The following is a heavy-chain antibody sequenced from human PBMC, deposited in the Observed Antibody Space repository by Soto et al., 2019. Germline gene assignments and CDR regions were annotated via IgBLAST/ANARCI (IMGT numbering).Heavy chain of an antibody. CDR2: ISDYNGHT. CDR1: GYTLTSYG. V-gene: IGHV1-18*01. J-gene: IGHJ4*02. D-gene: IGHD3-3*01. Sequence: QVPLVQSGAEVKKPGASVKVSCKASGYTLTSYGISWVRQAPGQGLEWMGWISDYNGHTNYAQKFQGRVTMTTDTSTSTAYMELRSLRSDDTAVYYCARGYDFWSGYSNFDYWGQGTLVTVSS. CDR3: ARGYDFWSGYSNFDY.